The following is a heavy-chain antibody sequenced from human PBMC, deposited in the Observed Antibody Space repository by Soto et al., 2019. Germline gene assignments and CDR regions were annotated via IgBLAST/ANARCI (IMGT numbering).Heavy chain of an antibody. CDR1: GFTFSSYG. CDR3: AKASAPGGTYFPLWF. Sequence: GGSLRLSCAASGFTFSSYGMSWVRQAPGKGLEWVSSISGSGGSTYYADSVKGRFTISRDNSKNTLYLQMNSLRAEDTAVYYCAKASAPGGTYFPLWFWGQGTLVNRLL. D-gene: IGHD1-26*01. V-gene: IGHV3-23*01. J-gene: IGHJ4*02. CDR2: ISGSGGST.